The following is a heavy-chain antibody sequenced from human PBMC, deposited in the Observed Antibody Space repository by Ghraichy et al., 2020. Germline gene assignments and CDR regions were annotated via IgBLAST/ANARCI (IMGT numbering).Heavy chain of an antibody. Sequence: GGSLRLSCGASGFTFSSYAMHWVRQAPGKGLEWVAVISYDGSNKYYADSVKGRFTISRDNSKNTLYLQMNSLRAEDTAVYYCARDPTYYYDSSGYYYHYFDYWGQGTLVTVSS. CDR1: GFTFSSYA. CDR2: ISYDGSNK. D-gene: IGHD3-22*01. CDR3: ARDPTYYYDSSGYYYHYFDY. V-gene: IGHV3-30*04. J-gene: IGHJ4*02.